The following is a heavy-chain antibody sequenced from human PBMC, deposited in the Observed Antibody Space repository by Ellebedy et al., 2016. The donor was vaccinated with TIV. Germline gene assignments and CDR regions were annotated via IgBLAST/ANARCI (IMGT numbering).Heavy chain of an antibody. CDR2: IRSKSNNYAT. CDR3: TRRWAGDDF. J-gene: IGHJ4*02. Sequence: PGGSLRLSCAASGFIFSGSAMHWVRQASGKGLEWVGRIRSKSNNYATAYAASVQGRFTISRDDSRSTVYLQMNSLKTEDSAIYYCTRRWAGDDFWGQGTLVTVSS. V-gene: IGHV3-73*01. CDR1: GFIFSGSA. D-gene: IGHD2-21*01.